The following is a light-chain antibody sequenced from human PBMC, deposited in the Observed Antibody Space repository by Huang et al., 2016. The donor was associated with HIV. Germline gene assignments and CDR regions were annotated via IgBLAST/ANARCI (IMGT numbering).Light chain of an antibody. J-gene: IGKJ4*01. CDR1: QSVNNN. CDR2: SVS. V-gene: IGKV3-15*01. CDR3: QQYDDWPLT. Sequence: EILMTQSPATLSVAPGERATLACRASQSVNNNLAWYQYKLGQAPRLLIYSVSTRATGVSVRFSGSGSGTDFTLTISGLQSEDFALYFCQQYDDWPLTFGGGTQVEIK.